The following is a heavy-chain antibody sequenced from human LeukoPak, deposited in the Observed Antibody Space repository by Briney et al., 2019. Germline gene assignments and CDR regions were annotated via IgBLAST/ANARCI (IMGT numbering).Heavy chain of an antibody. CDR1: GFTFSSYS. D-gene: IGHD3-3*01. CDR2: ISSSSSTI. CDR3: ARGNDFWSGYYYHFDY. V-gene: IGHV3-48*01. Sequence: GGSLRLSCAASGFTFSSYSMNWVRQAPGKGLEWVSYISSSSSTIYYADSVKGRFTISRDNAKNSLYLQMNSLRAEDTAVYYCARGNDFWSGYYYHFDYWGQGTLVTVSS. J-gene: IGHJ4*02.